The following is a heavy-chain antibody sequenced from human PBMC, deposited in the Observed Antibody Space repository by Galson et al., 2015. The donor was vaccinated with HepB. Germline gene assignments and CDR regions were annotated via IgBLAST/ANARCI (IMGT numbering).Heavy chain of an antibody. CDR3: ARGGGAFPILAY. CDR2: IYPGASDT. Sequence: SGAEVKKPGESLRISCGASGYTFTNYWIGWVRQRPGKGLEWMGIIYPGASDTRYSPSFQGQVTISVDQSISTAYLQWRSLKASDTATYYCARGGGAFPILAYWGQGTLVTVS. V-gene: IGHV5-51*01. CDR1: GYTFTNYW. J-gene: IGHJ4*02. D-gene: IGHD3-9*01.